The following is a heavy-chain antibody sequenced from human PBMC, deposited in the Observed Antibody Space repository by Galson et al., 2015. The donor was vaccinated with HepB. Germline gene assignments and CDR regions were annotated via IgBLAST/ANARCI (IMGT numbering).Heavy chain of an antibody. Sequence: SVKVSCKASDYVLTNYGINWLREAPGQGLEWIGWISPYNSKTKSPRSFQGRVTLTIDTPTTTAYLELRSLRSDDTAVYYCARDQSSRSWHSFDYWGQGTLVTVSS. V-gene: IGHV1-18*01. CDR3: ARDQSSRSWHSFDY. D-gene: IGHD2-2*01. CDR1: DYVLTNYG. CDR2: ISPYNSKT. J-gene: IGHJ4*02.